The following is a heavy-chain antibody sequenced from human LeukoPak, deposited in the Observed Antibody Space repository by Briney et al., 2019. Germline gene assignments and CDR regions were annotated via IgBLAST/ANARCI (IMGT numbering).Heavy chain of an antibody. D-gene: IGHD3-9*01. CDR3: ARHVWLQPFDY. Sequence: ETPCLTCSVSGGSMNSYYWSWIRQSPGKGLEWIGYIYYSGSTNYNPSLKSRVTISVDTSKNQFSLKLSSVTAADTAVYYCARHVWLQPFDYWGQGALVTASS. V-gene: IGHV4-59*08. CDR1: GGSMNSYY. J-gene: IGHJ4*02. CDR2: IYYSGST.